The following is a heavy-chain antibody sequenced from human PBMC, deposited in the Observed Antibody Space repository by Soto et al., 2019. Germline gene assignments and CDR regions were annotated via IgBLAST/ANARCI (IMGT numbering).Heavy chain of an antibody. D-gene: IGHD3-10*01. CDR2: IYPGDSDT. Sequence: PGESQRISCKGSGYSFTSYGIGWVRQMPGKGLECMGIIYPGDSDTRYSPSFQGQVTISADKSISTAYLQWSSLKASDTAMYYCAGGGVRGVITRTRDYYGMDVWGQGTTVTVSS. J-gene: IGHJ6*02. V-gene: IGHV5-51*01. CDR3: AGGGVRGVITRTRDYYGMDV. CDR1: GYSFTSYG.